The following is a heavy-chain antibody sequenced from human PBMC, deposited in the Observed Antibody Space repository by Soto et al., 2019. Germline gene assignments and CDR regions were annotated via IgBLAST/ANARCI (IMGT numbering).Heavy chain of an antibody. CDR3: ARGDYANYYYYYGMDV. Sequence: ASVKVSCKASGYTFTGYYMHWARQAPGQGLEWMGWINPNSGGTNYAQKFQGWVTMTRDTSISTAYMELSRLRSDDTAVYYCARGDYANYYYYYGMDVWGQGTTVTVSS. J-gene: IGHJ6*02. CDR1: GYTFTGYY. V-gene: IGHV1-2*04. CDR2: INPNSGGT. D-gene: IGHD4-17*01.